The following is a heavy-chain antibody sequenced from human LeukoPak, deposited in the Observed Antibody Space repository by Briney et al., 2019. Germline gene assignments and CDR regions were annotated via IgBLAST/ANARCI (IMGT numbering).Heavy chain of an antibody. CDR2: IYNSGST. CDR1: GGSLSSYY. V-gene: IGHV4-59*01. CDR3: ARDYGWGSYFYYYGLDV. D-gene: IGHD3-10*01. Sequence: SETLSLTCTVSGGSLSSYYWSWFRQPPGKGLEWIGYIYNSGSTNYNPSLKSRVTISADTSDNQFSLNLTSVTAADTAVYYCARDYGWGSYFYYYGLDVWGQGTTVTVSS. J-gene: IGHJ6*02.